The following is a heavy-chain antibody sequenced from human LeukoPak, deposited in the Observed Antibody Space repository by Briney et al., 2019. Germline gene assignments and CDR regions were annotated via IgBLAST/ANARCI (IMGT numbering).Heavy chain of an antibody. V-gene: IGHV3-30*03. CDR1: GFTFSNYG. CDR2: ISYDGSNK. Sequence: PGRSLRLSCAASGFTFSNYGMHWVRQAPGKGLEWVAVISYDGSNKYYADSVKGRFTMSRDNSKNTLYLQMNSLRPEDTAVYFCARDRTVTTSWFDPWGQGTLVTVSS. CDR3: ARDRTVTTSWFDP. D-gene: IGHD4-17*01. J-gene: IGHJ5*02.